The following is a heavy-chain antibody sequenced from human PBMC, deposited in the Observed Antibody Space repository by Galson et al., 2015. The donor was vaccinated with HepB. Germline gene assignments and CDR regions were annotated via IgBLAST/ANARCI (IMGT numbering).Heavy chain of an antibody. J-gene: IGHJ4*02. D-gene: IGHD2-15*01. CDR2: INPNSGGT. V-gene: IGHV1-2*06. CDR3: ARDFLMGGVDEGGDY. Sequence: SVKVSCKASGYTFTGYYMHWVRQAPGQGLEWMGRINPNSGGTNYAQKFQGRVTMTRDTSISTAYMELCRLRSDDTAVYYCARDFLMGGVDEGGDYWGQGTLVTVSS. CDR1: GYTFTGYY.